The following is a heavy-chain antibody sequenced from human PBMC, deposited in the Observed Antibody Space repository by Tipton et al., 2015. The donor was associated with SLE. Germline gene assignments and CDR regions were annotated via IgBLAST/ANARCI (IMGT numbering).Heavy chain of an antibody. J-gene: IGHJ4*02. Sequence: GSLRLSCAASGFTFSNFAVSWVRQAPGKGLEWVSAISRSGDATYYADPVKGWFTISRDNPRNTLYLQMNSLRAEDTAVYYCAMSSATLTHYFDYWGQGTLVTVSS. D-gene: IGHD3-10*01. CDR2: ISRSGDAT. CDR1: GFTFSNFA. V-gene: IGHV3-23*01. CDR3: AMSSATLTHYFDY.